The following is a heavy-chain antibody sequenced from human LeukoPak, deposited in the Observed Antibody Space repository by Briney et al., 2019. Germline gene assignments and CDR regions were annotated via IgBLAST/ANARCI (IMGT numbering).Heavy chain of an antibody. V-gene: IGHV3-64D*06. CDR3: VSQISGWVY. CDR1: GFTFSTLP. J-gene: IGHJ4*02. CDR2: SSSNGGST. D-gene: IGHD6-19*01. Sequence: GGSLRLSCSASGFTFSTLPMHWVRQAPGKGLEYVSGSSSNGGSTYCADSAKGRFIISRDNSKNTLYLQMSSLRPEDTAVYYCVSQISGWVYWGQGTLVTVSS.